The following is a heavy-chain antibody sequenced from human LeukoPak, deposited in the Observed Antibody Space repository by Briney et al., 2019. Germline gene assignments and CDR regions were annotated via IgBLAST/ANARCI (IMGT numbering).Heavy chain of an antibody. CDR1: GFTFCNYA. D-gene: IGHD3-10*01. CDR3: ARDLSGSYMSDY. CDR2: ISHDRSNN. V-gene: IGHV3-30-3*01. Sequence: GGSLRLSCAASGFTFCNYAMHWARQAPGKGLEWVAFISHDRSNNCHADSVKGRFTISRDNSKNTLYLQMNSLTDEDTAVYYCARDLSGSYMSDYWSQGTLVTVSS. J-gene: IGHJ4*02.